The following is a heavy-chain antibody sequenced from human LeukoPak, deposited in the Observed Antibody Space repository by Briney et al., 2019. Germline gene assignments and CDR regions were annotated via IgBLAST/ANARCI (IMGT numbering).Heavy chain of an antibody. CDR1: GGSISSYY. CDR2: IYYSGST. Sequence: SETLSLTCTVSGGSISSYYWSWIRQPPGKGLEWIGYIYYSGSTNYNPSLKSRVTISVDTSKNQFSLKLSSVTAADTAVYYCARGTRWLAVSPFVYWGQGTLVTVSS. CDR3: ARGTRWLAVSPFVY. V-gene: IGHV4-59*01. D-gene: IGHD6-19*01. J-gene: IGHJ4*02.